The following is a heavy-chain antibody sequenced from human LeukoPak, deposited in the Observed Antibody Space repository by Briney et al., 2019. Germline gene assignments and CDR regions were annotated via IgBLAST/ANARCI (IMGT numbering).Heavy chain of an antibody. J-gene: IGHJ4*02. CDR1: GFTFNSYG. D-gene: IGHD6-19*01. CDR3: GKGSSTSGCPDY. CDR2: IRYDGSIK. Sequence: HPGGSLRLSCAASGFTFNSYGMHWVRQAPGKGLDWVAFIRYDGSIKHHADSVKGRFTISRDNSKNTLSLQMNSLRPEDTAVYYCGKGSSTSGCPDYWGQGTLVTVSS. V-gene: IGHV3-30*02.